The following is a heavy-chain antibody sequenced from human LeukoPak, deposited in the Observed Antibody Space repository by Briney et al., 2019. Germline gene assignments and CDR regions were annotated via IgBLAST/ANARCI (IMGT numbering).Heavy chain of an antibody. J-gene: IGHJ4*02. CDR3: ATETKDSSAYYYFDY. CDR1: GSTFSDHY. CDR2: IKNRARGYTT. Sequence: GGSLRLSCVASGSTFSDHYMDWVRQAPGKGLEWVARIKNRARGYTTDYAASAKGRFTISRDDSEGSLYLQMNSLQTEDTAVYYCATETKDSSAYYYFDYWGQGALVTVSS. V-gene: IGHV3-72*01. D-gene: IGHD3-22*01.